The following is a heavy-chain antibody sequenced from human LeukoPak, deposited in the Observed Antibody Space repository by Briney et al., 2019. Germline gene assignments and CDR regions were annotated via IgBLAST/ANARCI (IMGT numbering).Heavy chain of an antibody. Sequence: GGSLRLSCAASGFSFSTYWMHWVRQASGKGLVWVSRINGDGSSTNYADSVKGRFTISRDNSKNTLYLQMNSLRAEDTAAYYCAKRLSSGWYYFDYWGQGTLVTVSS. V-gene: IGHV3-74*01. D-gene: IGHD6-19*01. CDR1: GFSFSTYW. CDR3: AKRLSSGWYYFDY. J-gene: IGHJ4*02. CDR2: INGDGSST.